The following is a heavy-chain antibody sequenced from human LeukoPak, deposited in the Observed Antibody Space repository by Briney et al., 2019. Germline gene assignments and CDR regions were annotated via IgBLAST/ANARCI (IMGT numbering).Heavy chain of an antibody. J-gene: IGHJ6*02. Sequence: ASVKVSCKASGYTFTSYDINWVRQATGQGLEWMGWMNPNSGNTGYAQKFQGRVTMTRNTSISTAYMELSSLRSEDTAVYYCARGDIIVVPAALYYYYGVDVWGQGTTVTVSS. CDR3: ARGDIIVVPAALYYYYGVDV. CDR1: GYTFTSYD. D-gene: IGHD2-2*01. V-gene: IGHV1-8*01. CDR2: MNPNSGNT.